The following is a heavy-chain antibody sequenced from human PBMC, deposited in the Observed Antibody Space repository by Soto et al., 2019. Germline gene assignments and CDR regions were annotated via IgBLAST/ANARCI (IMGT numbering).Heavy chain of an antibody. CDR3: AKDSNKYSSSLRGRYFDY. J-gene: IGHJ4*02. CDR2: ISGGGSNT. Sequence: GGSLRLSCAASGFPFSSYVMSWVHQAPGKXLEWVSGISGGGSNTFYADYVKGRFTISRDNSKNTLLLQMNRLGAEDTAVYYCAKDSNKYSSSLRGRYFDYWGQGIGVTVSS. CDR1: GFPFSSYV. D-gene: IGHD4-4*01. V-gene: IGHV3-23*01.